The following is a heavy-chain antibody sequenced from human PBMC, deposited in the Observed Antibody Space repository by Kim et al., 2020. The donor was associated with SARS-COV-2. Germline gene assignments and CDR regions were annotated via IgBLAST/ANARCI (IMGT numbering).Heavy chain of an antibody. CDR3: ATLVGAKDYYGMDV. D-gene: IGHD1-26*01. V-gene: IGHV4-59*08. Sequence: SETLSLTCTVSGGSISSYYWSWIRQPPGKGLEWIGYIYYSGSTNYNPSLKSRVTIPVDTSKNQFSLKLSSVTAADTAVYYCATLVGAKDYYGMDVWGQGTTVPVSS. J-gene: IGHJ6*02. CDR1: GGSISSYY. CDR2: IYYSGST.